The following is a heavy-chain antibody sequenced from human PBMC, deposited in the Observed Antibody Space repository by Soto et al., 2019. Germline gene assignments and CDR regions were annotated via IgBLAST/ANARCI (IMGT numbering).Heavy chain of an antibody. CDR3: AREEGYGGLQKGFDY. Sequence: GASVKVSCKASGYTFTSYGISWVRQAPGQGLEWMGWISAYNGNTNYAQKLQGRVTMTTDTSTSTAYMELRSLRSDDTAVYYCAREEGYGGLQKGFDYWGQGTLVTVYS. J-gene: IGHJ4*02. CDR2: ISAYNGNT. CDR1: GYTFTSYG. V-gene: IGHV1-18*01. D-gene: IGHD4-17*01.